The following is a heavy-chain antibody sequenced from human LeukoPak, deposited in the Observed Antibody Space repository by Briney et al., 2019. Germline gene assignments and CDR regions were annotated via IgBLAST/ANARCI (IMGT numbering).Heavy chain of an antibody. Sequence: SETLSLTCTVSGYSISSGYYWGWIRQPPGKGLEWIGNIYSSGSTYYNASLQSRVTISIDTSKNQFSLRLNSVTAADTAMYYCAKSGGYGLIDYWGQGTRVTVSS. D-gene: IGHD1-26*01. V-gene: IGHV4-38-2*02. J-gene: IGHJ4*02. CDR2: IYSSGST. CDR1: GYSISSGYY. CDR3: AKSGGYGLIDY.